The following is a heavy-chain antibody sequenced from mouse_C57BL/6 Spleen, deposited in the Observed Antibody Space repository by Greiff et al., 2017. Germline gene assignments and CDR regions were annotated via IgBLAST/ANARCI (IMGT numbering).Heavy chain of an antibody. CDR2: IGPGSGST. CDR3: ARGGAYYGSSPWWYFDV. V-gene: IGHV1-77*01. CDR1: GYTFTDYY. J-gene: IGHJ1*03. D-gene: IGHD1-1*01. Sequence: VQLQQSGAELLKPGASVKISCKASGYTFTDYYINWVKQRPGQGLEWCGKIGPGSGSTYYNEKFKGKATLTADKSSSTAYMQLSSLTSEDSAVYFCARGGAYYGSSPWWYFDVWGTGTTVTVSS.